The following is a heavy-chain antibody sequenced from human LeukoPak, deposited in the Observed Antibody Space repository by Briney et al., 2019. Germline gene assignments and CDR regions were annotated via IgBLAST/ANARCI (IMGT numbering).Heavy chain of an antibody. CDR1: GFTFSSYA. CDR3: AKPRDGHNIFDS. D-gene: IGHD5-24*01. CDR2: ISGSGGST. V-gene: IGHV3-23*01. Sequence: GGSLRLSCAASGFTFSSYAMSWVRQAPGKGLEWVSAISGSGGSTYYTDSVKGRFTISRDNSKSTLYLQMSSLTAEDTALYYCAKPRDGHNIFDSWGQGTLVTVSS. J-gene: IGHJ4*02.